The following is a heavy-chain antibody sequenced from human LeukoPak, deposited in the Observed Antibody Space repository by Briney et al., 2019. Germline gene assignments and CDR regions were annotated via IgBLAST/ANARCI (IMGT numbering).Heavy chain of an antibody. CDR1: GSTFSTYS. Sequence: PGGSLRLSCAASGSTFSTYSINWVRQAPGKGLEWVSSISHSGSYTYYADSVKGRFTISRDNAKNSLYLQMHSLRAEDTAVYYCARDRLGGSSWYDSIGPDYGMDVWGQGTTVTVSS. D-gene: IGHD6-13*01. CDR2: ISHSGSYT. J-gene: IGHJ6*02. V-gene: IGHV3-21*01. CDR3: ARDRLGGSSWYDSIGPDYGMDV.